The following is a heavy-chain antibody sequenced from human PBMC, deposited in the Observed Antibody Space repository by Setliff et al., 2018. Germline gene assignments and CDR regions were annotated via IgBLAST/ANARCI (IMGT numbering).Heavy chain of an antibody. D-gene: IGHD5-18*01. CDR2: IYRDGNT. CDR3: ARDGYGDDWNTFVDVYYYYMDV. CDR1: GYSINSGYY. V-gene: IGHV4-38-2*02. Sequence: SETLSLTCAVSGYSINSGYYWGWIRQSPGEGLEWIGSIYRDGNTYYNPSLRSRVTKSVDTSKNQFSLNLSSVTAADTAVYYCARDGYGDDWNTFVDVYYYYMDVWGKGTTVTVSS. J-gene: IGHJ6*03.